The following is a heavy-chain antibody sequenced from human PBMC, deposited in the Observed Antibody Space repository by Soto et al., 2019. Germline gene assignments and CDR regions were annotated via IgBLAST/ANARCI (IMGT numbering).Heavy chain of an antibody. D-gene: IGHD1-26*01. CDR2: ISYDGSNK. CDR3: ARYSGKYQGPIDY. CDR1: GFTFSHYG. J-gene: IGHJ4*02. V-gene: IGHV3-30*03. Sequence: QVQLVESGGGVVQPGRSLRLSCAASGFTFSHYGIHWVRQAPGKGLEWLAVISYDGSNKHYADSVKGRFTVSRDNSENTLYLQMNSLRAEDTAVYFCARYSGKYQGPIDYWGQGTQVTVSS.